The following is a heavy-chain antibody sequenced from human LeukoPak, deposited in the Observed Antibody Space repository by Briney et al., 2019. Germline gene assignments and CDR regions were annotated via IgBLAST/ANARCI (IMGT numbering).Heavy chain of an antibody. J-gene: IGHJ4*02. CDR1: GGSISSYY. V-gene: IGHV4-59*01. D-gene: IGHD3-10*01. CDR3: AGIAGDGSGSYYIDY. Sequence: SETLSLTCTVSGGSISSYYWSWIRQPPGEGLEWIGYIYYSGSTNYNPSLKSRVTISVDTSKNQFSLKLSSVTAADTAVYYCAGIAGDGSGSYYIDYWGQGTLVTVSS. CDR2: IYYSGST.